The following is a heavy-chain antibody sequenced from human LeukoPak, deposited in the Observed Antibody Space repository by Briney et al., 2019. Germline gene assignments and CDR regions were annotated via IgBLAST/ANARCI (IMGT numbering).Heavy chain of an antibody. CDR1: GFTVSSNY. V-gene: IGHV3-53*01. D-gene: IGHD6-13*01. J-gene: IGHJ4*02. Sequence: GGSLRLSCVASGFTVSSNYMSWVRQAPGKGLEWVSVIYSGGSTYYADSVKGRFTISRDNSKNTLYLQMNSLRAEDTAVYYCASKYSSSWYSFDYWGQGTLVTVSS. CDR2: IYSGGST. CDR3: ASKYSSSWYSFDY.